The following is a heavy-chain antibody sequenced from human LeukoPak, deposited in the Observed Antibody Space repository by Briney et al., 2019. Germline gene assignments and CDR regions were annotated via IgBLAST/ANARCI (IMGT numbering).Heavy chain of an antibody. CDR1: GFTFYDYG. Sequence: PGGSLRLSCAASGFTFYDYGMSWVRQAPGKGLEWVSGINWNGVSTGYADSVKGRFTISRDNANNSLYLQMDSLRAEDTALYYCARDDYYDSSDAFDIWGQGTMVTVSS. CDR2: INWNGVST. D-gene: IGHD3-22*01. CDR3: ARDDYYDSSDAFDI. V-gene: IGHV3-20*04. J-gene: IGHJ3*02.